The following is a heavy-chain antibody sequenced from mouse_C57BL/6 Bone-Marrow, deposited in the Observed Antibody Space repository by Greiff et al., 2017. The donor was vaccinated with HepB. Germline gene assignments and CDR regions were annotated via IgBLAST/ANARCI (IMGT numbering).Heavy chain of an antibody. D-gene: IGHD2-4*01. CDR1: GFSLSTFGMG. Sequence: QVTLKVSGPGILQPSQTLSLTCSFSGFSLSTFGMGVGWIRQPSGKGLEWLAHIWWDDDKYYNPALKSRHTISKDTSKNQVFLKSANVDTADTATYYCARRERPYDYDGGLGFAYGGQGTLVTVSA. CDR3: ARRERPYDYDGGLGFAY. CDR2: IWWDDDK. J-gene: IGHJ3*01. V-gene: IGHV8-8*01.